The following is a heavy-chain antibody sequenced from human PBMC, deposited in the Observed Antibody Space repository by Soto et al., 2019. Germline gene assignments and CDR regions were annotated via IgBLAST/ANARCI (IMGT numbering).Heavy chain of an antibody. CDR3: AGGDYYHSFFYYFYYYPIHL. CDR1: GGSISSSSYY. Sequence: SETLSITCTVSGGSISSSSYYWGWIRQPPGKGLEWIGNVYYGGSTYYNPSLKSGVTISVERSKSQFSLKLSSVPAADTAVYYCAGGDYYHSFFYYFYYYPIHLSGQAPPVTVSS. CDR2: VYYGGST. J-gene: IGHJ6*02. D-gene: IGHD3-22*01. V-gene: IGHV4-39*01.